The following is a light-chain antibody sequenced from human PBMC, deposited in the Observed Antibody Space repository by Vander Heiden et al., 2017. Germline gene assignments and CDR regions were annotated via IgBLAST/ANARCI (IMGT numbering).Light chain of an antibody. CDR1: QSVSSH. J-gene: IGKJ1*01. CDR3: QQYSNWWT. Sequence: EIVMTQSPATLSVFLGEGVTLSCRASQSVSSHLAWYQQKPGQAPRLLIYEASTRAAGVPDRFSGSASGTEFTLTISSLQSEDFAMYYCQQYSNWWTFGQGTKVEIK. CDR2: EAS. V-gene: IGKV3-15*01.